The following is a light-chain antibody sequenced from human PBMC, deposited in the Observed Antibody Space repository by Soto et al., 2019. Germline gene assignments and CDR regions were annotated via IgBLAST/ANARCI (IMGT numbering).Light chain of an antibody. CDR1: QSISSW. CDR2: KAS. CDR3: QQYNTYSSGT. Sequence: DIQMTQSPSTLSASVGDRVTITCRASQSISSWLAWYQHKPGKAPKLLIYKASSLESGVPSRFSGSGSGTEFTLTIYRLQPDDFATYYCQQYNTYSSGTFGRGTKLEIK. V-gene: IGKV1-5*03. J-gene: IGKJ1*01.